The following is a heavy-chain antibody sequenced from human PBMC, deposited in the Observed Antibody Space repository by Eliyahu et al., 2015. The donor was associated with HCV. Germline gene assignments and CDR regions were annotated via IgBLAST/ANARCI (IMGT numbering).Heavy chain of an antibody. CDR1: GGSVNSGSYY. CDR3: ARGQNYYGGNTRPYYYGMDV. Sequence: QVQLQESGPRLVKPSETLSLTCTVSGGSVNSGSYYWNWIRQPPGKGLEWIGYIYYSGSTNYNPSLKSRVSILADTSKNQFSLKLSSVTAADTAVYYCARGQNYYGGNTRPYYYGMDVWGQGTTVTVSS. J-gene: IGHJ6*02. V-gene: IGHV4-61*01. D-gene: IGHD4-23*01. CDR2: IYYSGST.